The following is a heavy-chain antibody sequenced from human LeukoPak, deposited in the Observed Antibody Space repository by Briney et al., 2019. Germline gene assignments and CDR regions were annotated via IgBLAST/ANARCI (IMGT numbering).Heavy chain of an antibody. D-gene: IGHD5-18*01. CDR1: GYTFTGYY. J-gene: IGHJ5*02. Sequence: GASVKVSCKASGYTFTGYYMHWVRQAPGQGLEWMGWINPNSGGTNYAQKFQGRVTMTRDTSISTAYMELSRLRSDDTDVYYCARGLGVDTAMVTENWFDPWGQGTLVTVSS. CDR2: INPNSGGT. V-gene: IGHV1-2*02. CDR3: ARGLGVDTAMVTENWFDP.